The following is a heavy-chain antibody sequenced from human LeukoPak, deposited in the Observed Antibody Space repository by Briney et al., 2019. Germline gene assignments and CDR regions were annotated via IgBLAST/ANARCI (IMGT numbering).Heavy chain of an antibody. CDR2: IYYSGST. Sequence: SETLSLTCTVSGGSISSYYWSWIRQPPGKGLEWIGYIYYSGSTNYNPSLKSRVTISVDTSKNQFSLKLSSVTAADTAVYYCARYPGYCSSTSCSSLDPWGQGTLVTVSS. D-gene: IGHD2-2*01. CDR3: ARYPGYCSSTSCSSLDP. V-gene: IGHV4-59*08. J-gene: IGHJ5*02. CDR1: GGSISSYY.